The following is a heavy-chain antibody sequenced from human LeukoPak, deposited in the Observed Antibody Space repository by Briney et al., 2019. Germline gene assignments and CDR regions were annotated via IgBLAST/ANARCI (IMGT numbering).Heavy chain of an antibody. V-gene: IGHV3-23*01. Sequence: GGSLRLSCADSGFTFSSYAMSWVRQAPGKGLEWVSAISGSGGSTYYADSVKGRFTISRDNSKNTLYLQMNSLRAEDTAVYYCAKEESNWNYPMYYYYYMDVWGKGTTVTVSS. CDR3: AKEESNWNYPMYYYYYMDV. J-gene: IGHJ6*03. D-gene: IGHD1-7*01. CDR1: GFTFSSYA. CDR2: ISGSGGST.